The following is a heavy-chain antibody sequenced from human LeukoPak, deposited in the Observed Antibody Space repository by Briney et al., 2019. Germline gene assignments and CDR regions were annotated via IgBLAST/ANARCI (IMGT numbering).Heavy chain of an antibody. CDR3: ARAPDYDSSGDAFDI. Sequence: KSSETLSLTCTVSGGSLSNSDSFWSWIRQPPGKGLEWIGYIYDSGNIYYNPSLMSRVTMSVDTSKNQFSLQLSSVTAADTAVYYCARAPDYDSSGDAFDIWGQGTMVIVSS. CDR2: IYDSGNI. D-gene: IGHD3-22*01. CDR1: GGSLSNSDSF. V-gene: IGHV4-30-4*01. J-gene: IGHJ3*02.